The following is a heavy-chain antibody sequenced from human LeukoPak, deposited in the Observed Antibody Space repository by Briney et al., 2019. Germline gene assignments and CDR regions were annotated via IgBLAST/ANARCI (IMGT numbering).Heavy chain of an antibody. CDR3: ARDSADSGWLDY. V-gene: IGHV3-48*03. CDR1: GFTFSSYE. Sequence: GGSLRLSCAASGFTFSSYEMNWVRQAPGKGLEWVSYISSSGSPIYYADSVKGRFTMSRDNVKNSLHLQMNNLRAEDTAVYYCARDSADSGWLDYWGQGTLVTVSS. CDR2: ISSSGSPI. J-gene: IGHJ4*02. D-gene: IGHD6-19*01.